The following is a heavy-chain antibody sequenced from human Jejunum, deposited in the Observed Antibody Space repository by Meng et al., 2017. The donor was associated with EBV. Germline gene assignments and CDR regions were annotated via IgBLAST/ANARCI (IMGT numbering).Heavy chain of an antibody. CDR1: AFTLNTYD. Sequence: QGQLAESGGGVVQPWGSLRLSCGVSAFTLNTYDIHWVRQVPGKGLEWVSIISYDGGIQYYVDFVKDRFTVSRDSSKNTLYPQVNSLRVEDTAVYYCLPSFDSWGQGTLVTVSS. V-gene: IGHV3-30*03. J-gene: IGHJ4*02. CDR3: LPSFDS. CDR2: ISYDGGIQ.